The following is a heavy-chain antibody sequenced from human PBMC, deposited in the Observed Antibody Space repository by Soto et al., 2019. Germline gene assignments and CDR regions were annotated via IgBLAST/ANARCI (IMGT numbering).Heavy chain of an antibody. D-gene: IGHD3-3*01. J-gene: IGHJ6*03. V-gene: IGHV1-8*01. Sequence: ASLKVSCKSSGSTFTSYDINCVRHTPGQGLEWIGWMNPNSGNTGYAQKFQGGVTMTRNTSISTAYMELSSLRSEDTAVYYCARVYYDFWSGSIPYMEVWGKGTTVTVSS. CDR3: ARVYYDFWSGSIPYMEV. CDR1: GSTFTSYD. CDR2: MNPNSGNT.